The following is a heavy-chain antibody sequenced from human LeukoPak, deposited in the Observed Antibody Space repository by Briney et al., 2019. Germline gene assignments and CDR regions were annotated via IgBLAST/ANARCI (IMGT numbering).Heavy chain of an antibody. J-gene: IGHJ4*02. CDR3: ARDQPDYGDFNY. CDR1: GYTFTSYY. Sequence: APVKVSCKASGYTFTSYYMHWVRQAPGQGLEWMGIINPSGGSTSYAQKFQGRVTMTRDTSTSTVYMELSSLRSEDTAVYYCARDQPDYGDFNYWGQGTLVTVSS. CDR2: INPSGGST. D-gene: IGHD4-17*01. V-gene: IGHV1-46*01.